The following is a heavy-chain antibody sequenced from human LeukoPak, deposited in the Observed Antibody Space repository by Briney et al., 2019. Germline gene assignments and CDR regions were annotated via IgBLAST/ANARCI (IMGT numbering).Heavy chain of an antibody. CDR1: GFTFSSYE. Sequence: QTGGSLRLSCAASGFTFSSYEMNWVRQAPGKGLEWVSYISSSSSTIYYADSVKGRFTISRDNAKNSLYLQMNSLRAEDTAVYYCARDPPRYYDSSGPNRGPLFDYWGQGTLVTVSS. CDR3: ARDPPRYYDSSGPNRGPLFDY. J-gene: IGHJ4*02. D-gene: IGHD3-22*01. CDR2: ISSSSSTI. V-gene: IGHV3-48*01.